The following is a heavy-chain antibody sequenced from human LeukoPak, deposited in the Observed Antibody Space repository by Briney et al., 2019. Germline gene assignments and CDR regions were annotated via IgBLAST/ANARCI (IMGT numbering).Heavy chain of an antibody. CDR3: ASGSSSVGY. D-gene: IGHD6-6*01. CDR1: GFIFSDYY. J-gene: IGHJ4*02. Sequence: GGSLRLSCAASGFIFSDYYMSWIRQSPGKGLEWISYVSPNGTDIYSIDSVRGRFIISRDNAKNSLSLQMNSLGVEDTAVYYCASGSSSVGYWGQGTLVTVSS. CDR2: VSPNGTDI. V-gene: IGHV3-11*01.